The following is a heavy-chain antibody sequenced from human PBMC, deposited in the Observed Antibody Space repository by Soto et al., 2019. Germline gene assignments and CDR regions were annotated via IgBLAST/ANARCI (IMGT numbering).Heavy chain of an antibody. CDR1: GFTFSSYA. CDR3: ARDRGVYYYGMDV. J-gene: IGHJ6*02. D-gene: IGHD3-10*01. Sequence: QVQLVESGGGVVQPGRSLRLSCAASGFTFSSYAIHWVRQAPGKGLEWVAVISYDGSNKYYADSVKGRFTISRDNSKSSLYLPMNSLRAEDTAVYYCARDRGVYYYGMDVWGQGTTVTVSS. V-gene: IGHV3-30-3*01. CDR2: ISYDGSNK.